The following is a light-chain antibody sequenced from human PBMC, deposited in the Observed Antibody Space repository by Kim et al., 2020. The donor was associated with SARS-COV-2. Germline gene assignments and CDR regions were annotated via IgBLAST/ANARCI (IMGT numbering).Light chain of an antibody. CDR2: AAS. J-gene: IGKJ1*01. Sequence: DIQMTQSPYSLSAYVGDGVTITCRASQDIANYLAWYQQKPGKVPKLLVYAASALKSGVPSRFSGRRSGTDFTLTISNLQPEDVATYYCQKYDSAPWTFGQGTKVDIK. CDR3: QKYDSAPWT. V-gene: IGKV1-27*01. CDR1: QDIANY.